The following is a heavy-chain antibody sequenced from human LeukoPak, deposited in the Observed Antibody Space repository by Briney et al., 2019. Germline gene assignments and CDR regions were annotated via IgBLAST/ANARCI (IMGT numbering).Heavy chain of an antibody. J-gene: IGHJ4*02. V-gene: IGHV4-34*01. CDR3: ARESYCSNGVCSPGNFDF. CDR2: INHRGST. D-gene: IGHD2-8*01. CDR1: GGSISSYY. Sequence: SETLSLTCTVSGGSISSYYWSWIRQSPGKGLEWIGEINHRGSTSYNPSLQSRVIISVDTSKNHFSLKLTSLTAADTAVYYCARESYCSNGVCSPGNFDFWGQGTLVTVSS.